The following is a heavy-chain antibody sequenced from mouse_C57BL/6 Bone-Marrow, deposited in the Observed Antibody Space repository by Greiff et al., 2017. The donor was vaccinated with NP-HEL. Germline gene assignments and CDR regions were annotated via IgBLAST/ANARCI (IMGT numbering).Heavy chain of an antibody. V-gene: IGHV1-55*01. CDR2: IYPGSGST. D-gene: IGHD2-14*01. CDR1: GYTFTSYW. Sequence: QVQLQQSGAELVKPGASVKMSCKASGYTFTSYWITWVKQRPGQGLEWIGDIYPGSGSTNYNEKFKSKATLTVDTSSSTAYMQLSSLTSEDSAVYYCARKRYDSPRDYWGQGTTLTVSS. J-gene: IGHJ2*01. CDR3: ARKRYDSPRDY.